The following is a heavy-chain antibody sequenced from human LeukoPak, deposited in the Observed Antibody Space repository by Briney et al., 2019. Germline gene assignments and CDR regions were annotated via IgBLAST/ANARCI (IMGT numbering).Heavy chain of an antibody. CDR2: ISSSGSTI. V-gene: IGHV3-48*03. J-gene: IGHJ4*02. D-gene: IGHD5-24*01. CDR1: GFTFSSYE. CDR3: ARVDGDTDSFDY. Sequence: PGGSLTLSCAASGFTFSSYEMNWVRQAPGKGLEWVSYISSSGSTIYYADSMKGRFTISRDNAKNSLYLQMNSLRAEDTAVYYCARVDGDTDSFDYWGQGTLVTVSS.